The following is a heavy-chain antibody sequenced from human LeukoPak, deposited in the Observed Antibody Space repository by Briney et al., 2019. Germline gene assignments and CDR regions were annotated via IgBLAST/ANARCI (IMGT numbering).Heavy chain of an antibody. CDR1: GGTSSSYA. CDR2: IIPIFGIA. Sequence: SVKVSCKASGGTSSSYAISWVRQAPGQGLEWMGRIIPIFGIANHAQKFQGRVTITADKSTSTAYMELSSLRSEDTAVYYCARDFVYYGSGSYYGGPFDYWGQGTLVTVSS. CDR3: ARDFVYYGSGSYYGGPFDY. D-gene: IGHD3-10*01. V-gene: IGHV1-69*04. J-gene: IGHJ4*02.